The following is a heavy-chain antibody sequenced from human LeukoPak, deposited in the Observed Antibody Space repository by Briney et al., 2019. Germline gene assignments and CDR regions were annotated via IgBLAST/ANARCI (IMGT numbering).Heavy chain of an antibody. V-gene: IGHV3-66*02. CDR1: GFTVSSNY. J-gene: IGHJ4*02. CDR2: IYSGGST. D-gene: IGHD6-6*01. Sequence: GRSLRLSCAASGFTVSSNYMSWVRQAPGKGLEWVSVIYSGGSTYYADSVKGRFTISRDNSKSTLYLQMNSLRAEDTAVYYCARDYSSSVQSPIWGQGTLVTVSS. CDR3: ARDYSSSVQSPI.